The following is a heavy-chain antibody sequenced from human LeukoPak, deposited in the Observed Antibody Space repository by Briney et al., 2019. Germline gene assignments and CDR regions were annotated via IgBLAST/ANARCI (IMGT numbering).Heavy chain of an antibody. Sequence: PSQTLSLTCTVSSGSISIGSYYWSWIRQPAGKGLEWIGRMYTSGSTNYNPSLKSRVTISVDASKNQFSLKLSSVTAADTAVYYCERGASSSSAIGYYYYMDVWGKGTTVTVSS. CDR2: MYTSGST. CDR3: ERGASSSSAIGYYYYMDV. V-gene: IGHV4-61*02. J-gene: IGHJ6*03. CDR1: SGSISIGSYY. D-gene: IGHD6-6*01.